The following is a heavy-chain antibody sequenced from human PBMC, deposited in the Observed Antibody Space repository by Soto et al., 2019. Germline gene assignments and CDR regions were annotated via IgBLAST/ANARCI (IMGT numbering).Heavy chain of an antibody. CDR2: IYYSGST. J-gene: IGHJ5*02. D-gene: IGHD3-3*01. CDR3: ASSTLSFGENWFDP. CDR1: GGSISSGGYY. Sequence: SETLSLTCTVSGGSISSGGYYWSWIRQHPGKGLEWIGYIYYSGSTYYNPSPKSRVTISVDTSKNQFSLKLSSVTAADTAVYYCASSTLSFGENWFDPWGQGTLVTVSS. V-gene: IGHV4-31*03.